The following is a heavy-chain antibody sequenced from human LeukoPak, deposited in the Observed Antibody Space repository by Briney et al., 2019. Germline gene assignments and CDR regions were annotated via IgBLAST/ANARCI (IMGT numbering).Heavy chain of an antibody. Sequence: GGSLRLSCAASGFTFDDYGVSWVRHAPGKGLEWVSGINWNGGSTGYADSVKGRFTISRDNAKNSLYLQMNSLRAEDTALYYCARAITTFYNWFDPWGQGTLVTVSS. CDR2: INWNGGST. CDR3: ARAITTFYNWFDP. J-gene: IGHJ5*02. V-gene: IGHV3-20*04. CDR1: GFTFDDYG. D-gene: IGHD2/OR15-2a*01.